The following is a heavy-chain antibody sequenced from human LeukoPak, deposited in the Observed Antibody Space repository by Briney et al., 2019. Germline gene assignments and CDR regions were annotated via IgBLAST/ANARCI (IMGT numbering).Heavy chain of an antibody. Sequence: GGSLRLSCAASGFTFSSYAMSWVRQAPGKGLEWASAISGSGGSTYYVDSVKGRFTISRDNSKNTLYLQMNSLRAEDTAVYYCAKSYYYDSSGYLFLFDYWGQGTLVTVSS. V-gene: IGHV3-23*01. J-gene: IGHJ4*02. D-gene: IGHD3-22*01. CDR1: GFTFSSYA. CDR3: AKSYYYDSSGYLFLFDY. CDR2: ISGSGGST.